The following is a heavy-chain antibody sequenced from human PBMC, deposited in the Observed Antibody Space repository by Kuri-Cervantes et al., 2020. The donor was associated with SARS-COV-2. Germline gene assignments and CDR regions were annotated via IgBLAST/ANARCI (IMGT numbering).Heavy chain of an antibody. CDR3: ARGAVGATSLGAFDI. D-gene: IGHD1-26*01. Sequence: ASVKVSCKASGYTFSGYYMHWVRQPPGQGLEWMGWINPNNGGTNYAQMFQGRVTMTRDTSISTAYMELSSLRSDDTAVYYCARGAVGATSLGAFDIWGQGTMVTVSS. J-gene: IGHJ3*02. CDR2: INPNNGGT. V-gene: IGHV1-2*02. CDR1: GYTFSGYY.